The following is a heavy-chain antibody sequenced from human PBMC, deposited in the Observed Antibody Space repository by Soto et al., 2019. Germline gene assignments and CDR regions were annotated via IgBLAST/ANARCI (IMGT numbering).Heavy chain of an antibody. D-gene: IGHD3-10*01. V-gene: IGHV1-8*01. Sequence: ASVKVSCKASGYTFTSYDINWVRQATGQGLEWMGWMNPNSGNTGYAQKFQGRVTMTRNTSISTAYMELSSLRSEDTAVYYCARVGLGTYYYGSGSSSPYYYYYYMDVWGKGTTVTVSS. CDR1: GYTFTSYD. CDR3: ARVGLGTYYYGSGSSSPYYYYYYMDV. CDR2: MNPNSGNT. J-gene: IGHJ6*03.